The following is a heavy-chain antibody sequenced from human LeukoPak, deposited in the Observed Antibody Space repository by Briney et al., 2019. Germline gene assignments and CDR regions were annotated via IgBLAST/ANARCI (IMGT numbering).Heavy chain of an antibody. CDR3: ARPLYDSSDYEYFQH. Sequence: GASVKVSCKASGYTFTGYYMHWVRQAPGQGLEWMGWINPNSGGTNYAQKFQGRVTMIRDTSISTAYMELSRLRSDDTAVYYCARPLYDSSDYEYFQHWGQGTLVTVSS. CDR1: GYTFTGYY. CDR2: INPNSGGT. D-gene: IGHD3-22*01. V-gene: IGHV1-2*02. J-gene: IGHJ1*01.